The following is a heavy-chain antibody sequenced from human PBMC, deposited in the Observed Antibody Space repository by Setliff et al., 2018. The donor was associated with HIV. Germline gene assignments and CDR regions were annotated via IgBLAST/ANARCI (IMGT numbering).Heavy chain of an antibody. D-gene: IGHD6-13*01. Sequence: SETLSLTCNVSGDSISSGDYYWSWIRQHPGKGLEWIGYIYYSGSTYYNPPLKSRVTISVDTSKNQFSLKLSSVTAADTAVYYCARGESGYSSSWYPLPFDYWGQGTLVTVSS. CDR3: ARGESGYSSSWYPLPFDY. J-gene: IGHJ4*02. CDR1: GDSISSGDYY. V-gene: IGHV4-31*03. CDR2: IYYSGST.